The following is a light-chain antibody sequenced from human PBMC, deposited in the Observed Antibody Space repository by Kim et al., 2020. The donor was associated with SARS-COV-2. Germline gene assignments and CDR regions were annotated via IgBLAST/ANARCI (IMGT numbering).Light chain of an antibody. CDR1: KLGDKY. V-gene: IGLV3-1*01. CDR2: QDD. J-gene: IGLJ3*02. CDR3: QAWDSSTVV. Sequence: SYELTQPPSVSVSPGQTASITCSGYKLGDKYACXYQQKPGQSPVLVIYQDDERPSGIPERFSASNSGNTATLTISGTQAMDEADYYCQAWDSSTVVFGGG.